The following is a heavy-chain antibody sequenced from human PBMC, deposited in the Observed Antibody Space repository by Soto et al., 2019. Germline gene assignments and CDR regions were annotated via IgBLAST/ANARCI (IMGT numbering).Heavy chain of an antibody. Sequence: GASVKVSCKASGYTFTSFGISWVRQAPGQGLEWMGWISAYNGNTNYAQKPPGRSTMTTDTSTSTAYMELRSLRSDDTAVYYCASGYCGGDCYSSLDYWGQGTLVTVSS. CDR2: ISAYNGNT. CDR1: GYTFTSFG. V-gene: IGHV1-18*01. J-gene: IGHJ4*02. D-gene: IGHD2-21*01. CDR3: ASGYCGGDCYSSLDY.